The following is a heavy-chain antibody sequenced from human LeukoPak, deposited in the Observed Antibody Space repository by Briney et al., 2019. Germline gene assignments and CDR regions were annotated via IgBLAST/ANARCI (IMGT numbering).Heavy chain of an antibody. J-gene: IGHJ6*02. D-gene: IGHD5-18*01. CDR1: GGSISSSSYY. CDR3: AREDTQFASPSYCYGMDV. V-gene: IGHV4-39*02. Sequence: SETLSLTCTVSGGSISSSSYYWGWIRQPPGKGLEWIGSIYYSGSTYYNPSLKSRVTISVDTSKNQFSLKLSSVTAADTAVYYCAREDTQFASPSYCYGMDVWGQGTTVTVSS. CDR2: IYYSGST.